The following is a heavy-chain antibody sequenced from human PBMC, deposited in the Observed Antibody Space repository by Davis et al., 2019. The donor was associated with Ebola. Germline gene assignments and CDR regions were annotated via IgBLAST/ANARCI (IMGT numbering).Heavy chain of an antibody. J-gene: IGHJ4*02. Sequence: ASVKVSCKASGYTFTSYAMNWVRQAPGQGLEWMGWINTNTKNPTYAQAFTGRFVFSLDTSVNTAYLQISNLKAEDTAVYYCAREGGGSDYWGQGTLVTVSS. CDR1: GYTFTSYA. CDR3: AREGGGSDY. V-gene: IGHV7-4-1*02. CDR2: INTNTKNP. D-gene: IGHD3-16*01.